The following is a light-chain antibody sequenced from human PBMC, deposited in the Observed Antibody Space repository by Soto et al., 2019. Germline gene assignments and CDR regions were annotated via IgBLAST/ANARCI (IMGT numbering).Light chain of an antibody. CDR1: QSLLHSNGYNY. CDR2: LGS. V-gene: IGKV2-28*01. Sequence: DIVMTRSPLSLPVTPGEPASISCRSSQSLLHSNGYNYLNWYLQKPGQSPQLLIYLGSNRASGVPDRFSGSGSGTDFTLKISRVEAEDVGPYYCMQGLHSPKYSFGQGIKVEIX. J-gene: IGKJ2*01. CDR3: MQGLHSPKYS.